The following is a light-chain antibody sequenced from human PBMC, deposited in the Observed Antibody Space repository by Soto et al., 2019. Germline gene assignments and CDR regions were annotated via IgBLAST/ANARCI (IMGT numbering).Light chain of an antibody. V-gene: IGKV3-20*01. CDR1: QSVRSH. J-gene: IGKJ1*01. CDR2: GAS. CDR3: QQYGSSPRT. Sequence: EIVLTHSPATLSVSPGERATLSCRASQSVRSHLAWYRQRPGQAPRLLIYGASSRATGIPDRFSGSGSGTDFTLTISRLEPEDFAVYYCQQYGSSPRTFGQGTKVDIK.